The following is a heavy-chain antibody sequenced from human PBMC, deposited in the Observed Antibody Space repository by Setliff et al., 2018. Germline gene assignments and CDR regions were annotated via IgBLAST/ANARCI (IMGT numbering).Heavy chain of an antibody. Sequence: PGGSLRLSCGASGFSISDYWMNWVRQAPGKGLEWVANIKRDGSETYYMDSVRGRFVISRDNAKNSPYLQMRSLRVEDTALYYCASATLQRKFQSPRGLDVWGQGTTVTVSS. CDR3: ASATLQRKFQSPRGLDV. D-gene: IGHD2-15*01. J-gene: IGHJ6*02. V-gene: IGHV3-7*01. CDR2: IKRDGSET. CDR1: GFSISDYW.